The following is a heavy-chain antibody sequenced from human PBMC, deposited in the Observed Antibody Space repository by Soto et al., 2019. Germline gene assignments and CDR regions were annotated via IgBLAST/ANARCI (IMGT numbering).Heavy chain of an antibody. J-gene: IGHJ4*02. V-gene: IGHV4-59*01. D-gene: IGHD3-10*01. CDR3: ARGPRGPPTST. CDR2: IYYSGST. Sequence: PSETLSLTCTVSGGSISSYYWSWIRQPPGKGLEWIGYIYYSGSTNYNPSLKSRVTISVDTSKNQFSLKLSSVTAADTAVYYCARGPRGPPTSTWGQGTLVTVSS. CDR1: GGSISSYY.